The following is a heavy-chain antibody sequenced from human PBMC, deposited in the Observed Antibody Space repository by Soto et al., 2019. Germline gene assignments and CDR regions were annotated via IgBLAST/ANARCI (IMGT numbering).Heavy chain of an antibody. CDR2: ISYDGSNK. J-gene: IGHJ6*02. CDR1: GFTFSSYG. D-gene: IGHD6-13*01. Sequence: PGGSLRLSCAASGFTFSSYGMHWVRQAPGKGLEWVAVISYDGSNKYYADSVKGRFTTSRDNSKNTLYLQMNSLRAEDTAVYYCAKDDTAAAGDYYYYGMDVWGQGTTVTVSS. CDR3: AKDDTAAAGDYYYYGMDV. V-gene: IGHV3-30*18.